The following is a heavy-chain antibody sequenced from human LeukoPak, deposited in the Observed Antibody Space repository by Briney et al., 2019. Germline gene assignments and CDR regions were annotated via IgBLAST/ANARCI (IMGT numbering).Heavy chain of an antibody. D-gene: IGHD4-17*01. CDR1: GGTFSSYA. Sequence: ASVKVSCKASGGTFSSYAISWVRQAPGQGLEWMGWINPNSGGTNYAQKFQGRVTMTRDTSISTAYMELSRLRSDDTAVYYCASGGTTVTSLRYYYYYMDVWGKGTTVTVSS. CDR2: INPNSGGT. V-gene: IGHV1-2*02. CDR3: ASGGTTVTSLRYYYYYMDV. J-gene: IGHJ6*03.